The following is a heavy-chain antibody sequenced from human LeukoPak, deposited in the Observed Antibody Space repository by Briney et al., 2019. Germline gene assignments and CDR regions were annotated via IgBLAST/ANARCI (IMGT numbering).Heavy chain of an antibody. CDR3: ARHPLVYVAAAGYYFDY. CDR1: GGSISSYY. CDR2: IYYSGST. J-gene: IGHJ4*02. Sequence: PSETLSLICTVSGGSISSYYWSWIRQPPGNGLERIGYIYYSGSTNYNPSLKSRVTISVDTSKNQFSLKLSSVTAADTAVYYCARHPLVYVAAAGYYFDYWGQGTLVTVSS. D-gene: IGHD6-13*01. V-gene: IGHV4-59*08.